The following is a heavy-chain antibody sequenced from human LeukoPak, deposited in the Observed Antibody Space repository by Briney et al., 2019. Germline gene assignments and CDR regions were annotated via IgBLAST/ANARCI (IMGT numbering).Heavy chain of an antibody. Sequence: ASVKVSCKASGYTFTGYYMHWVRQAPGQGLEWMGWINPNSGGTNYAQKFQGRVTMTRDTSISTAYMELSRLRSDDTAVYYCARAVYSSSSEVYYYMDVWGKGTTVTVSS. CDR1: GYTFTGYY. CDR3: ARAVYSSSSEVYYYMDV. J-gene: IGHJ6*03. V-gene: IGHV1-2*02. CDR2: INPNSGGT. D-gene: IGHD6-6*01.